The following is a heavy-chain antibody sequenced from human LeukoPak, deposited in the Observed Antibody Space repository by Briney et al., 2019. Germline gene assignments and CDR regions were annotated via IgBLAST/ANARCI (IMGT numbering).Heavy chain of an antibody. J-gene: IGHJ4*02. CDR2: INPNSGGT. V-gene: IGHV1-2*02. CDR1: GYTFTGYY. Sequence: ASVKVSCKASGYTFTGYYMHWVRQAPGQGLEWMGWINPNSGGTNYAQKFQGRVTMTRDTSISTAYMELSRLRSDDTAVYYCAKDTVSRQGFDYWGRGTLVTVSS. CDR3: AKDTVSRQGFDY.